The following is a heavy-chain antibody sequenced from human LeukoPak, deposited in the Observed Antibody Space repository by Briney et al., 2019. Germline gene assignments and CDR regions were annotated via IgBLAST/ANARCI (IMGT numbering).Heavy chain of an antibody. CDR1: GVPFSEYY. CDR3: ARVPSRVFGVVPHPFDY. D-gene: IGHD3-3*01. J-gene: IGHJ4*02. V-gene: IGHV4-34*01. CDR2: VHHTGSA. Sequence: KPSETLSLTCAVSGVPFSEYYWGWIRQSPGKGLEWIGEVHHTGSANYNPSLRSRVTISVDTSKKQFSLRVYSVTAADTAVYYCARVPSRVFGVVPHPFDYWGQGTLVTVSS.